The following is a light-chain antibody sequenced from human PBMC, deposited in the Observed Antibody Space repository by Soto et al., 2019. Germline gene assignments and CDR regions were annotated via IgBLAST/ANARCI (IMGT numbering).Light chain of an antibody. J-gene: IGKJ4*01. CDR1: QSVSSN. CDR2: GAS. Sequence: EIVMTQSPATLSVSPGERATLSCRASQSVSSNLAWYQQKPGQAPRLLIYGASTRATGIPARFSGSGSGTEFTLTISSLQSEDFAVYYWQQYNNWPPRDTFGGGTKVEIK. CDR3: QQYNNWPPRDT. V-gene: IGKV3-15*01.